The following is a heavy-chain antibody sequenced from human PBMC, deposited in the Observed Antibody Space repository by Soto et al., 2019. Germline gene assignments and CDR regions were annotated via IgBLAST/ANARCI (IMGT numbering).Heavy chain of an antibody. CDR1: GYTFSNYG. D-gene: IGHD2-2*01. Sequence: ASVKVSCKASGYTFSNYGFHWVRQAPGQRLEKKGFINAGKGKKKNSQKNQGRVTLTKDKSPSTTYKEMSNPRSEDTAVYFCASCPQNCITTSPCCLFFDYWGQGTLVTVSS. V-gene: IGHV1-3*01. CDR3: ASCPQNCITTSPCCLFFDY. J-gene: IGHJ4*02. CDR2: INAGKGKK.